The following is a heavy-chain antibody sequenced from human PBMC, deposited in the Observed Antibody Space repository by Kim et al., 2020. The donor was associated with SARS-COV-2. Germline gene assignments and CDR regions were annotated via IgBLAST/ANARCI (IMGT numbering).Heavy chain of an antibody. D-gene: IGHD3-9*01. Sequence: LESRVTISVDTAKNQFSLKLSSVPAADTAVYYCASRALRYFDWLPYYFDYWGQGTLVTVSS. V-gene: IGHV4-39*07. J-gene: IGHJ4*02. CDR3: ASRALRYFDWLPYYFDY.